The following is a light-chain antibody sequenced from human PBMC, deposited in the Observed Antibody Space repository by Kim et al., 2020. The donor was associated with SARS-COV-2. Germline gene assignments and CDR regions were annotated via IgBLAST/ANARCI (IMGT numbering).Light chain of an antibody. CDR2: QDS. CDR1: KLGDKY. V-gene: IGLV3-1*01. CDR3: QAWDSSTVG. J-gene: IGLJ2*01. Sequence: SYELTQQPSVSVSPGQTASITCSGDKLGDKYACWYQQKPGQPPVLVIYQDSKRPSGIPERFSGSNSGNTATLTISGTQAMDEADYYCQAWDSSTVGFGGG.